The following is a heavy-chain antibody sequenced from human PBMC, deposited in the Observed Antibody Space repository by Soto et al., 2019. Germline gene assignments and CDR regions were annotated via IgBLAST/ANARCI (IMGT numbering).Heavy chain of an antibody. Sequence: GASVKVSCKTSGYTFNTYGINWVRQAPGQGLELMGWISAYDGKTTYAEKFQGRVTLTTDTSTSTAYMGLRSLRSDDTAIYYCARDPHEFWTGYWFDPWGQGTPVTVSS. D-gene: IGHD3-3*01. J-gene: IGHJ5*02. CDR2: ISAYDGKT. CDR1: GYTFNTYG. CDR3: ARDPHEFWTGYWFDP. V-gene: IGHV1-18*01.